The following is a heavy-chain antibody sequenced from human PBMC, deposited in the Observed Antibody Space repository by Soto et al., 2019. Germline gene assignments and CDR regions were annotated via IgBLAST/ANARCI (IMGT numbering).Heavy chain of an antibody. V-gene: IGHV3-30*03. CDR2: ISYDGSNK. Sequence: GSLRLSCAASGFTFSSYGMHWVRQAPGKGLEWVAVISYDGSNKYYADSVKGRFTISRDNSKNTLYLQMNSLRAEDTAVYYCARDRSGSSSWPLDYWGQGTLVTVSS. CDR1: GFTFSSYG. D-gene: IGHD6-13*01. CDR3: ARDRSGSSSWPLDY. J-gene: IGHJ4*02.